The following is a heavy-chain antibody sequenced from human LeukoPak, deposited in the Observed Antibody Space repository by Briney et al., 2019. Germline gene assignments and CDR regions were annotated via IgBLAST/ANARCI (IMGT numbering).Heavy chain of an antibody. J-gene: IGHJ5*02. Sequence: PSETLSLTCTVSGGSISSSSYYWGWIRQPPGKGLEWIGSIYYSGSTYYNPSLKSRVTISVDTSKNQFSLKLSSVTAADTAVYYCASQAGTNWFDPWGQGTLVTVSS. CDR1: GGSISSSSYY. CDR2: IYYSGST. V-gene: IGHV4-39*01. D-gene: IGHD6-19*01. CDR3: ASQAGTNWFDP.